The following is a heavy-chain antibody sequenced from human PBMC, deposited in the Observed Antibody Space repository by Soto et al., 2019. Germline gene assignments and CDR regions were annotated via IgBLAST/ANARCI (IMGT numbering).Heavy chain of an antibody. CDR2: VYPSDSDV. J-gene: IGHJ4*02. V-gene: IGHV5-51*01. D-gene: IGHD1-26*01. CDR3: ARGSGSYWTDY. CDR1: GYRFSSSW. Sequence: GESLKISCQGTGYRFSSSWIGWVRQKPGKGLEWLGNVYPSDSDVRYSPAFEGQVTISADNSITTAYLQWSSLKASDTAMYYCARGSGSYWTDYWGQGTLVTVSS.